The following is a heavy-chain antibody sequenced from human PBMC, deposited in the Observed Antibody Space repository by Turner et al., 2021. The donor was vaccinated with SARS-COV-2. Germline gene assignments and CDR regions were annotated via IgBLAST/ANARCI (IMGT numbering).Heavy chain of an antibody. V-gene: IGHV5-51*01. CDR3: ARQVGVGPNIAVAGTGY. J-gene: IGHJ4*02. Sequence: EVQLVQSGAEVKKPGESLTISCKGSGYSFTSYWIGWVRQMPGKGLEWMGIIYSPSFQGQVTISADKSISTAYLQWSSLKASDTAMYYCARQVGVGPNIAVAGTGYWGQGTLVTVSS. CDR1: GYSFTSYW. D-gene: IGHD6-19*01. CDR2: I.